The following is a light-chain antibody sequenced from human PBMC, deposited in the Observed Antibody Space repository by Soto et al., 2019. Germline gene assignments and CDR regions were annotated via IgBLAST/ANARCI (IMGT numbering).Light chain of an antibody. CDR1: LPISNF. V-gene: IGKV1-27*01. Sequence: DLQMTQCPSSLSASVGESVPITCRASLPISNFLAWYQQKAGKIPNLLVYAASTLQAGLPSQFSGRGSGTDFTLTISSLQPEDVAAYYCQKYNSASLTFGGGTKVDIK. CDR2: AAS. CDR3: QKYNSASLT. J-gene: IGKJ4*01.